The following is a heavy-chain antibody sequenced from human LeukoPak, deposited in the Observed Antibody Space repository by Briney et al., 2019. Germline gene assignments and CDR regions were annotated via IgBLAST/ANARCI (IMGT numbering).Heavy chain of an antibody. J-gene: IGHJ4*02. D-gene: IGHD6-19*01. CDR3: AKSSRYGTGWYGKIDY. Sequence: GGSLRLSCVASGFTFSSSAMSWVRQAPGKGLEWVAAISDTGRLSYCADSVNGRFTISRDNSKNTLSLQMDSLRADDTAVYYCAKSSRYGTGWYGKIDYWGQGTLVTVSS. V-gene: IGHV3-23*01. CDR2: ISDTGRLS. CDR1: GFTFSSSA.